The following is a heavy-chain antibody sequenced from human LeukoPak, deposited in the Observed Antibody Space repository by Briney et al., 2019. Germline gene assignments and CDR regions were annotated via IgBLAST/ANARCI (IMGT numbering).Heavy chain of an antibody. V-gene: IGHV4-34*01. D-gene: IGHD4-11*01. CDR2: VNHEGDS. Sequence: SETLSLTCAVYGVSLRGYYWSWIRQSPEKGLEWIGEVNHEGDSTYSPSLKSRLTLSVDMSKNQFSLNLRSVTAADTAVYFCARGSNYVSDYYFDVWGKGTTVIVSS. CDR3: ARGSNYVSDYYFDV. CDR1: GVSLRGYY. J-gene: IGHJ6*03.